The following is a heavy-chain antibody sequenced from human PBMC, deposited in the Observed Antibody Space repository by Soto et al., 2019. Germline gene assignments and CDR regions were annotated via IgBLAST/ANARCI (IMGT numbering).Heavy chain of an antibody. CDR2: IIPVFGTP. CDR1: GGSLSNYG. CDR3: ARGDATKIVVTTYYAMDV. D-gene: IGHD3-22*01. J-gene: IGHJ6*02. Sequence: QVQLVQSGAEVKKPGSSVKVSCKASGGSLSNYGISWVRQAPGQGLVWMGAIIPVFGTPNYAQKFQDRVTIPADESTTTVYMEVRSLTSEDTAVYYCARGDATKIVVTTYYAMDVWGQGTTVTVSS. V-gene: IGHV1-69*12.